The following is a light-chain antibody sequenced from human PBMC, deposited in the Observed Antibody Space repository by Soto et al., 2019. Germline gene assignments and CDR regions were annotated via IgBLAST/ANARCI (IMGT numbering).Light chain of an antibody. V-gene: IGKV1-9*01. CDR2: AAS. CDR3: QHLKSYPLT. Sequence: DIQLTQSPSFLSASVGDRVTLTCRASQGIDNYLVWYQQKPGRAPKLLIYAASTLQSGVPSRFSGSGSGTEFTLTISSLQPEDFATYYCQHLKSYPLTFGGGTKVEIK. J-gene: IGKJ4*01. CDR1: QGIDNY.